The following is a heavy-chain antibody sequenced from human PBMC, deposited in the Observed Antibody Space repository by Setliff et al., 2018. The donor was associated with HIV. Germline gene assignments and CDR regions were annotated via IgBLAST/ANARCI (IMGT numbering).Heavy chain of an antibody. Sequence: SETLSLTCNVSDDSFSTNYWSWVRQSPGKGLEWIGYIYASGSTNYNPSLKSRVTISIDTSKNQFSLRLRSVTAADTALYYRARLGRAIDRGGYSLRFDYWGQGTLVTVSS. CDR3: ARLGRAIDRGGYSLRFDY. D-gene: IGHD3-22*01. J-gene: IGHJ4*02. CDR1: DDSFSTNY. CDR2: IYASGST. V-gene: IGHV4-4*09.